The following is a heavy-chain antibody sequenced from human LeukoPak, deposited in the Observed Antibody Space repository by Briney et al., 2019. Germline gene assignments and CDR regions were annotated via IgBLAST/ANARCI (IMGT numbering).Heavy chain of an antibody. Sequence: PGGSLRLSCTASGLSFSTYSMTWVRQAPGKGLEWVSSISSSSTYIYYADSLKGRFTISRDNAKNSLYLQMNSLRAEDTAVYFCTRGLTDYGGNPGSVYYSDYWGQGTLVTVSS. CDR2: ISSSSTYI. D-gene: IGHD4-23*01. CDR1: GLSFSTYS. CDR3: TRGLTDYGGNPGSVYYSDY. V-gene: IGHV3-21*01. J-gene: IGHJ4*02.